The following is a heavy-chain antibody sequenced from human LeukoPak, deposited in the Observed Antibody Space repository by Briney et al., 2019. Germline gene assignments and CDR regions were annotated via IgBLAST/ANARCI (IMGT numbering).Heavy chain of an antibody. CDR3: AKAHIVATMDPPFDY. V-gene: IGHV3-7*03. Sequence: PGGSLRLSCAASGFTFSSYWMSWVRQAPGKGLEWVANIKQDGSEKYYVDSVKGRFTISRDNSKNSLYLQMNSLRAEDTALYYCAKAHIVATMDPPFDYWGQGTLVTVSS. D-gene: IGHD5-12*01. J-gene: IGHJ4*02. CDR1: GFTFSSYW. CDR2: IKQDGSEK.